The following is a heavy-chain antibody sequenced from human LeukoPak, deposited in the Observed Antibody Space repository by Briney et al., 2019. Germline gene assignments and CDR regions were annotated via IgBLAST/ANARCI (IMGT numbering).Heavy chain of an antibody. Sequence: GASVKVSCKASGYTFTGYYMHWVRQVPGQGLEWMGCISPNSGGTNYAQKFQGRVTMTRDTSIDTAYMELSTLKSDDTAVFYCARGNTSRGAFDIWGRGTMVTVFS. CDR3: ARGNTSRGAFDI. D-gene: IGHD2-2*01. CDR2: ISPNSGGT. V-gene: IGHV1-2*02. CDR1: GYTFTGYY. J-gene: IGHJ3*02.